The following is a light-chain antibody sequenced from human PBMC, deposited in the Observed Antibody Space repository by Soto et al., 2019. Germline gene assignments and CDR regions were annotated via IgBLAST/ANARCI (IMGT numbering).Light chain of an antibody. CDR3: QKHNGAPLT. CDR2: TSS. CDR1: QGIGNY. Sequence: DIQMTQSPFSLSASVGDRVTITCRASQGIGNYLSWYQQKPGKIPKLLIYTSSTLQSGVPSRFSGSGSGTDFTLTISSLQPEDVATYYCQKHNGAPLTLGGGTKVDIK. V-gene: IGKV1-27*01. J-gene: IGKJ4*01.